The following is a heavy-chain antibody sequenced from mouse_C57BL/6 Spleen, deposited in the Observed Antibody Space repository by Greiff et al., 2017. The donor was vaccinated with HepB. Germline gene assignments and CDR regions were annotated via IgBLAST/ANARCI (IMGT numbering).Heavy chain of an antibody. CDR2: ISNLAYSI. V-gene: IGHV5-15*01. J-gene: IGHJ1*03. CDR1: GFTFSDYG. D-gene: IGHD5-1-1*01. CDR3: ARGGNKPSWYFDV. Sequence: EVKLVESGGGLVQPGGSLKLSCAASGFTFSDYGMAWVRQAPRKGPEWVAFISNLAYSIYYADTVTGRFTISSENAKNTLYLEMSSLRSEDTAMYYCARGGNKPSWYFDVWGTGTTVTVSS.